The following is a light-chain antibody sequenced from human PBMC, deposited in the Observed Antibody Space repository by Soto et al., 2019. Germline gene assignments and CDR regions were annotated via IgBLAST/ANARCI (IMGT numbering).Light chain of an antibody. CDR1: NLGERY. CDR3: QAWDDTTGVV. Sequence: SYELTQSPSVSVSPGQTASITCSGANLGERYACWYQQKPGQSPVLVIYLDTKRPSGIPERFSGSNSGNTATLTISGTQAVDVADYYCQAWDDTTGVVFGGGTKLTVL. J-gene: IGLJ2*01. CDR2: LDT. V-gene: IGLV3-1*01.